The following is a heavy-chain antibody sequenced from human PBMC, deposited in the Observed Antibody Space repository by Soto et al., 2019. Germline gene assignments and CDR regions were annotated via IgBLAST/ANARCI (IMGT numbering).Heavy chain of an antibody. CDR3: AKPIGNRRSWYFPPLDAFDI. Sequence: PXVSLRLSFAASGLTYSSYAMSWVRQAPGKGLEWVSAISGSGGSTYYAGSVKGRFTISRDNSKNTLYLQMNSLRAEDTAVYYCAKPIGNRRSWYFPPLDAFDIWGQGTMVTVSS. J-gene: IGHJ3*02. CDR2: ISGSGGST. D-gene: IGHD6-13*01. V-gene: IGHV3-23*01. CDR1: GLTYSSYA.